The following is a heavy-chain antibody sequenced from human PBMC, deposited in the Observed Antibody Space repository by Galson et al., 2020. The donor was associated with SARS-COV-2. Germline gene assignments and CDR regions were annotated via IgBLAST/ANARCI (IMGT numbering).Heavy chain of an antibody. D-gene: IGHD1-26*01. CDR1: GYTLTELS. CDR3: ATGPASPSYLGSCFDY. J-gene: IGHJ4*02. CDR2: FDPEDGET. V-gene: IGHV1-24*01. Sequence: ASVKVSCKVSGYTLTELSMHWVRQAPGKGLEWMGGFDPEDGETIYAQKFQGRVTMTEDTSTDTAYMELSSLRSEDTAVYYCATGPASPSYLGSCFDYWGQGTLVTVAS.